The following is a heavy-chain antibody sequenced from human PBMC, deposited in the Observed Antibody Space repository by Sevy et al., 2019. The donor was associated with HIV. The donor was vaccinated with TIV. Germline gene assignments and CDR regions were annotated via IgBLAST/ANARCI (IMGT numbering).Heavy chain of an antibody. Sequence: GGSLRLSCAASGFTFDDYAMHWVRQAPGKGLEWVSGISWNSGSRGYADTVKGSFTISRDNAKNSLYLQMNSLRAEDTAVYYCAKSPRYDIWTGSFDPWGQGTLVTVSS. CDR3: AKSPRYDIWTGSFDP. CDR1: GFTFDDYA. V-gene: IGHV3-9*01. J-gene: IGHJ5*02. CDR2: ISWNSGSR. D-gene: IGHD3-9*01.